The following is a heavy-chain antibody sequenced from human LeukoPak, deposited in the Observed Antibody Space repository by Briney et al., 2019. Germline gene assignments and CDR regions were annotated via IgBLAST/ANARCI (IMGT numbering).Heavy chain of an antibody. CDR1: GYTFTSYG. CDR3: ARGTVSGQDCYYMDV. J-gene: IGHJ6*03. D-gene: IGHD2-15*01. Sequence: ASVKVSCKASGYTFTSYGIHWVRQAPGQGLEWMGWISSNNGKTNHAQKLQGRVTMTTDTPTSTVYMELRSLRSDDTAVYYCARGTVSGQDCYYMDVWGKGTTVTVSS. V-gene: IGHV1-18*01. CDR2: ISSNNGKT.